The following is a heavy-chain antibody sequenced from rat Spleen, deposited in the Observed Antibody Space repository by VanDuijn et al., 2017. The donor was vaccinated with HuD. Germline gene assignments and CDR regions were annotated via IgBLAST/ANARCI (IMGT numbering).Heavy chain of an antibody. CDR3: ARDNWYFDF. V-gene: IGHV2-13*01. CDR1: GFSVSSHG. CDR2: IWGNGNT. J-gene: IGHJ1*01. Sequence: QVQLRESGPGLVQPSQTLSLTCTVSGFSVSSHGVIWVRQPPGKGLEWMGVIWGNGNTNYSSALKSRMSISRDTSKNQVFLKMNSLQREDTTTYYCARDNWYFDFWGPGTMVTVSS.